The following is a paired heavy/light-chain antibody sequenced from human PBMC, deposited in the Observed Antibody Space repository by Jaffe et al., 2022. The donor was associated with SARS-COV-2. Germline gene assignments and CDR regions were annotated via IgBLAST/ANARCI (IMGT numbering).Heavy chain of an antibody. CDR1: GNTFSNSY. D-gene: IGHD6-19*01. CDR3: ARDNSGWAVDY. Sequence: QVQLVQSGAEVKKPGASVKVSCKASGNTFSNSYIHWVRRAPGQGLEWMGRINPSGGSTTYAQSLQGRVTMTRDTFTSTVYMEVSSLTSDDTAVYYCARDNSGWAVDYWGQGTLVTVSS. CDR2: INPSGGST. J-gene: IGHJ4*02. V-gene: IGHV1-46*01.
Light chain of an antibody. J-gene: IGLJ3*02. CDR3: SSYAGSNWV. CDR1: SSDVGGYDY. V-gene: IGLV2-8*01. Sequence: QSALTQPPSASGSPGQSVTISCTGTSSDVGGYDYVSWYQQHPGKAPKLMIYEVSKRPSGVPDRFSGSKSGNTASLTVSGLQAEDEADYYCSSYAGSNWVFGGGTKLTVL. CDR2: EVS.